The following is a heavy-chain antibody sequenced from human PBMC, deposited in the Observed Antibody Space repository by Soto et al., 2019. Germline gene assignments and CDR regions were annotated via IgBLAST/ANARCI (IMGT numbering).Heavy chain of an antibody. CDR2: IGHSGYSI. J-gene: IGHJ4*02. CDR3: ARSDDKDILTGCYN. CDR1: GFSFNNYA. V-gene: IGHV3-23*01. D-gene: IGHD3-9*01. Sequence: DVQLLESGGGLIQPGGSLRLSCAASGFSFNNYAMAWVRQAPGKALEWVSSIGHSGYSINYGDSVKGRFTISRDNSNNILFLEMTGLRAEDTAVYYGARSDDKDILTGCYNGGQGALVTVSS.